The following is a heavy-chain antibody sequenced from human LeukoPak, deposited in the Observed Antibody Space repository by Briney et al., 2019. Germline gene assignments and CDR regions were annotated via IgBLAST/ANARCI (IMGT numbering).Heavy chain of an antibody. CDR3: ARDGAAMVRGGNAFDI. J-gene: IGHJ3*02. CDR1: GGSISSYY. Sequence: MTSETLSLTCTVSGGSISSYYWSWIRQPAGKGLEWIGRIYTSGSTNYNPSLKSRVTMSVGTSKNQFSLKLSSVTAADTAVYYCARDGAAMVRGGNAFDIWGQGTMVTVSS. CDR2: IYTSGST. V-gene: IGHV4-4*07. D-gene: IGHD3-10*01.